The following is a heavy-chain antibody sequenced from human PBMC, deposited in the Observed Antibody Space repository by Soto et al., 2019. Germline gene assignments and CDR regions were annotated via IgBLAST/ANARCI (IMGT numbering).Heavy chain of an antibody. V-gene: IGHV2-5*02. CDR1: GFSLSTRGVG. CDR3: AYRPSPTFYDILTGYYVDAFDI. D-gene: IGHD3-9*01. Sequence: SGPTLVNPTQTLTLTCTFSGFSLSTRGVGVAWIRQPPGKALEWLALIYWDDDKRYSPSLKSRLTITKDTSQNQVVLTMTDLDPVDTATYYCAYRPSPTFYDILTGYYVDAFDIWGQGTMVTVSS. J-gene: IGHJ3*02. CDR2: IYWDDDK.